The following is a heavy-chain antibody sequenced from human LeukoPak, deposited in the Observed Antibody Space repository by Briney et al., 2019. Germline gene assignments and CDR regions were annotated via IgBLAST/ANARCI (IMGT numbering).Heavy chain of an antibody. V-gene: IGHV1-46*01. CDR1: GYTFTNSY. J-gene: IGHJ4*02. CDR2: INPSGGGT. CDR3: AKHSHDGSAPYYEVQLDY. D-gene: IGHD3-22*01. Sequence: ASVKVSCKASGYTFTNSYMHWVRQAPGQGLERMGIINPSGGGTSYAQKFQGRLTMTRDTSTTTVYMELSSLRSEDTAMYYCAKHSHDGSAPYYEVQLDYWGQGTLVTVSS.